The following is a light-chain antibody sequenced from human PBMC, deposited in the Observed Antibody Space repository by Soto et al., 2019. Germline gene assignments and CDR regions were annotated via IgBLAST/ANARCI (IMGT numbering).Light chain of an antibody. CDR3: CSYTASDIWV. CDR2: AVS. Sequence: QSVLTQPRSVSGSPGQSVTISCTGTNSDVGGYNFVSWYQQLPGKAPKLMISAVSQRPSGVPDRFSGSKSGNTASLTISGLQADDEAYYFCCSYTASDIWVFGGGTKLTVL. CDR1: NSDVGGYNF. V-gene: IGLV2-11*01. J-gene: IGLJ3*02.